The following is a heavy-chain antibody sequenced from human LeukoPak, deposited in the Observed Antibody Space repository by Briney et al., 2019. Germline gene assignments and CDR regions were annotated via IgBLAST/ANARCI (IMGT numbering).Heavy chain of an antibody. CDR1: GDSISSYY. V-gene: IGHV4-59*01. CDR3: ARGRLYCSSTSCYAYYYGMDV. CDR2: IYYSGST. Sequence: SETLSLTCTVSGDSISSYYWSWIRQPPGKGLEWIGYIYYSGSTNYNPSLKSRVTISVDTSKNQFSLKLSSVTAADTAVYYCARGRLYCSSTSCYAYYYGMDVWGQGTTVTVSS. D-gene: IGHD2-2*01. J-gene: IGHJ6*02.